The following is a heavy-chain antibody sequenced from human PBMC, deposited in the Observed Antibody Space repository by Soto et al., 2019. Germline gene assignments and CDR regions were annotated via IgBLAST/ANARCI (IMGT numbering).Heavy chain of an antibody. Sequence: GESLKISCKGSGYSFTNYWIGWVRQMPGKGLEWMGTIYPGDSDTRYSPSFQGQVTISDDKSISTAYLQWSSLEASDTAIYYCARSRQPGGYYYYAMDVWGQGTTVTVSS. CDR1: GYSFTNYW. CDR2: IYPGDSDT. J-gene: IGHJ6*02. V-gene: IGHV5-51*01. D-gene: IGHD3-10*01. CDR3: ARSRQPGGYYYYAMDV.